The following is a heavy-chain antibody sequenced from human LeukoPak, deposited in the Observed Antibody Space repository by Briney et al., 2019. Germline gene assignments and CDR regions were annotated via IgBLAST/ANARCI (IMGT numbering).Heavy chain of an antibody. J-gene: IGHJ4*02. CDR1: GFTFSSHW. Sequence: GGSLRLSCVVSGFTFSSHWMHWVRHAPGKGLVWVSRLNDDGTYVDYADSVRGRFPISRDNAKNMLHLQMNSLRVGDTAVYLCVRGSSDWEGTHYWGEGTLVSVSS. V-gene: IGHV3-74*01. CDR2: LNDDGTYV. CDR3: VRGSSDWEGTHY. D-gene: IGHD2-21*02.